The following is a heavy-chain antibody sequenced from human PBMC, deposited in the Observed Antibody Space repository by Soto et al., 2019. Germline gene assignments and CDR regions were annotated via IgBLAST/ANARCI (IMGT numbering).Heavy chain of an antibody. V-gene: IGHV1-18*01. J-gene: IGHJ3*02. CDR1: GYTFTSYG. D-gene: IGHD3-3*01. CDR2: ISAYNGNT. Sequence: QVQLMQSGAEVKKPGASVKVSCKASGYTFTSYGISWVRQAPGQGLEWMGWISAYNGNTNYAQKLQGRVTMTTDTSTSTAYMELRSLRSDDTAVYYCARGIADFWSGYYGRDDAFDIWGQGTMVTVSS. CDR3: ARGIADFWSGYYGRDDAFDI.